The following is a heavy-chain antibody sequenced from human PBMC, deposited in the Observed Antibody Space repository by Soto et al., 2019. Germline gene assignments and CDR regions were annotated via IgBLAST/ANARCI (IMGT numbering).Heavy chain of an antibody. J-gene: IGHJ4*02. V-gene: IGHV3-11*01. CDR2: ISSSGSTI. CDR1: GFTFSDYY. D-gene: IGHD6-19*01. Sequence: PGRSLRLSCAASGFTFSDYYMSWIRQAPGNRLAWVSYISSSGSTIYYADSVKGRFTISRDNAKNSLYLQMNSLRAEDTDVYYCARPRSSGWYDVWGQGTLVAFSS. CDR3: ARPRSSGWYDV.